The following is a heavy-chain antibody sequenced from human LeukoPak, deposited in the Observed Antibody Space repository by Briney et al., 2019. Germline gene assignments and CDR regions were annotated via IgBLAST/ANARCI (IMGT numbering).Heavy chain of an antibody. V-gene: IGHV3-21*01. Sequence: PGGSLRLSCAASGFTFSSYSMNWVRQAPGKGLEWVSFISSSSSYIYYADSVKGRLTISRDNAKNSLYLQMNSLKTEDTAVYYCARDQLAAYGSGSYYVYWGQGTLVTVSS. CDR3: ARDQLAAYGSGSYYVY. CDR1: GFTFSSYS. J-gene: IGHJ4*02. D-gene: IGHD3-10*01. CDR2: ISSSSSYI.